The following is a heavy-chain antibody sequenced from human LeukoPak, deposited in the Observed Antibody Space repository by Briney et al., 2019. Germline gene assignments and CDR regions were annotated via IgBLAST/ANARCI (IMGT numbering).Heavy chain of an antibody. CDR1: GFTFSSYN. V-gene: IGHV3-21*01. CDR2: ISSSSGYI. CDR3: ARVDAFDI. J-gene: IGHJ3*02. Sequence: PGGSLRLSCAAPGFTFSSYNMNWVRQAPGKGLEWVSSISSSSGYIYYADSVKGRFTISRDNAKNSLYLQMNSLRAEDTAVYYCARVDAFDIWGEGTMVTVSS.